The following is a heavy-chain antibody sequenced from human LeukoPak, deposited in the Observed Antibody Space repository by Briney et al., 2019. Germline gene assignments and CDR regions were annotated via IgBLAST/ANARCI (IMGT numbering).Heavy chain of an antibody. D-gene: IGHD5-12*01. CDR1: GGSISSGGYY. J-gene: IGHJ1*01. V-gene: IGHV4-30-2*01. CDR2: IYHSGST. Sequence: SETLSLTCTVSGGSISSGGYYWSWIRQPPGKGLEWIGYIYHSGSTYYNPSLKSRVTISVDRSKNQFSLKLSSVTAADTAVYYCARAFGASGSDYFQHWGQGTLVTVSS. CDR3: ARAFGASGSDYFQH.